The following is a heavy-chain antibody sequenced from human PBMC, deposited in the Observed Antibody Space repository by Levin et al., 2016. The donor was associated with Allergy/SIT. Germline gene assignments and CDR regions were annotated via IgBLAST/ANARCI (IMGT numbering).Heavy chain of an antibody. J-gene: IGHJ4*02. CDR3: ARVVGALAQNDY. Sequence: VRQAPGKGLEWVAVIWYDGSNKYYADSVKGRFTISRDNSKNTLYLQMNSLRAEDTAVYYCARVVGALAQNDYWGQGTLVTVSS. CDR2: IWYDGSNK. D-gene: IGHD1-26*01. V-gene: IGHV3-33*01.